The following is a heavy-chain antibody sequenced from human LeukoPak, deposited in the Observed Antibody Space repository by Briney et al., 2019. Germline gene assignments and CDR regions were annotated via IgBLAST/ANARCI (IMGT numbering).Heavy chain of an antibody. D-gene: IGHD5-18*01. CDR1: GFTFSSYS. CDR3: AKGAAEGYSYGLGLDY. CDR2: ISSSSSTI. V-gene: IGHV3-48*01. J-gene: IGHJ4*02. Sequence: GGSLRLSCAASGFTFSSYSMNWVRQAPGKGLEWVSYISSSSSTIYYADSVKGRFTISRDNAKNSLYLQMNSLRAEDTAVYYCAKGAAEGYSYGLGLDYWGQGTLVTVSS.